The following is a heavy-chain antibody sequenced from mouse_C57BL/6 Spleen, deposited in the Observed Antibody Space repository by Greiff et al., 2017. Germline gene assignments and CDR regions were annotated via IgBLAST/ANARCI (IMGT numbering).Heavy chain of an antibody. D-gene: IGHD1-1*01. V-gene: IGHV14-4*01. Sequence: EVQLQQSGAEFVRPGASVKLSCAASGFNIKDDYMHWVKQRPEQGLEWIGWFSPGDGLAKYASKFQSKATMTADSSSNTAYLQLSILTSEDTAVFYCTSSYGGFDYWGQGTTLTVSS. CDR2: FSPGDGLA. CDR1: GFNIKDDY. CDR3: TSSYGGFDY. J-gene: IGHJ2*01.